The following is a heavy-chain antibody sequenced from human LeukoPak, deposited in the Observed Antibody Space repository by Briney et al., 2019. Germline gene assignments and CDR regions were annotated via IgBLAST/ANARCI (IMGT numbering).Heavy chain of an antibody. J-gene: IGHJ4*02. D-gene: IGHD3-10*01. CDR1: GFTFSNYA. CDR2: ISATGSST. CDR3: AKARVLLWFGDQGNFDY. V-gene: IGHV3-23*01. Sequence: GGSLRLSCAASGFTFSNYAMSWVRHAPGKGLEWVSAISATGSSTYYADSVKGRFTISRDNSKNTLYLQMNSLRAEDTAVYYCAKARVLLWFGDQGNFDYWGQGTLVTVSS.